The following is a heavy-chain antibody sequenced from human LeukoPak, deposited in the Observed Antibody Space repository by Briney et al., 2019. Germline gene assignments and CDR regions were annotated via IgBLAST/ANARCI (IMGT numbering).Heavy chain of an antibody. CDR3: ARENYVRGYDY. CDR2: IDVTGKKI. V-gene: IGHV3-48*03. CDR1: GFAFSGFE. D-gene: IGHD3-16*01. Sequence: GGSPRLSCAASGFAFSGFEMNWVRQAPGKRPEWIAYIDVTGKKIRYADSVKGRFTISRDNANSSVYLQMNSLRVDDTAVYYCARENYVRGYDYWGQGTLVTVSS. J-gene: IGHJ4*02.